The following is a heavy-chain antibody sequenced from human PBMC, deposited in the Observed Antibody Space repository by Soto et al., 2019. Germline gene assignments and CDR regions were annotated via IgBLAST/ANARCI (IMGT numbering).Heavy chain of an antibody. CDR3: ARLGFIFFFQAEDGIRDTVPVSAFLLNRSSDL. V-gene: IGHV5-51*01. J-gene: IGHJ2*01. CDR2: IYPGDSDT. D-gene: IGHD3-3*01. Sequence: VRKMTGEGLEWMGIIYPGDSDTRYSPSFQGQVTISADKSINSVYLQWSSLKAADTATYYCARLGFIFFFQAEDGIRDTVPVSAFLLNRSSDL.